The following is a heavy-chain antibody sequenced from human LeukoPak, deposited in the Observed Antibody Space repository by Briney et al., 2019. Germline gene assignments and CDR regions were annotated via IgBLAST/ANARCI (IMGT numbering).Heavy chain of an antibody. D-gene: IGHD2-15*01. CDR3: ARGRNIVVVVAALSAFDI. CDR2: INHSGST. J-gene: IGHJ3*02. Sequence: PSETLSLTCAVYGGSFSGYYWSWIRQPPGKGLEWIGEINHSGSTNYNPSLKSRVTISVDTSKNQFSLKLSSVTAADTAVYYCARGRNIVVVVAALSAFDIWGQGTMVTVSS. V-gene: IGHV4-34*01. CDR1: GGSFSGYY.